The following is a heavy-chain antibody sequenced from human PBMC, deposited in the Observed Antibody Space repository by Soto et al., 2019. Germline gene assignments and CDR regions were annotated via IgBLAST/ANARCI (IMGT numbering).Heavy chain of an antibody. CDR2: IWYDASNK. J-gene: IGHJ4*02. CDR3: ARGRVDGGELDL. V-gene: IGHV3-33*01. D-gene: IGHD1-26*01. Sequence: VQLVESGGDVVQPGRSLRLSCAASGFTFSTYGMYWVRQAPGKGLEWVAVIWYDASNKYYADSVKGRFTISRDNSENTLYLQMNSLRAEDTAVYYCARGRVDGGELDLWGQGTLVTVSS. CDR1: GFTFSTYG.